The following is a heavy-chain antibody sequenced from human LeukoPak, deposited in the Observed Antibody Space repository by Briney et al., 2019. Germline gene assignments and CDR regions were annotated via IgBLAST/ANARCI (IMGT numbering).Heavy chain of an antibody. V-gene: IGHV3-30*02. Sequence: GGSLRLSCAASGFTFSSYGMHWVRQAPGEGLEWVAFIRYDGSNKYYADSVKGRFTISRDNSNNTLYLQMNSLRAEDTAVYYCAKGGGAVRGVIITFDYYYYYMDVWGKGTTVTISS. CDR2: IRYDGSNK. CDR3: AKGGGAVRGVIITFDYYYYYMDV. J-gene: IGHJ6*03. CDR1: GFTFSSYG. D-gene: IGHD3-10*01.